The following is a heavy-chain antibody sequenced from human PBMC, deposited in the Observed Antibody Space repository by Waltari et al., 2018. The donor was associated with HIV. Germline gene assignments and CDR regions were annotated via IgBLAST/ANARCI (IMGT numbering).Heavy chain of an antibody. CDR2: MNPNSGNT. V-gene: IGHV1-8*02. CDR1: GYTFINFS. J-gene: IGHJ6*02. CDR3: ARNSSAKGNRYFYYGLDV. D-gene: IGHD3-22*01. Sequence: QVYLLQSGPEVKRTGASVKIPCKAYGYTFINFSVNWVRPADGQGPEWLGWMNPNSGNTASPYIFEERVTMTTDVSTATAYMEMSGLTPEDTAIYYCARNSSAKGNRYFYYGLDVWGQGTPVTV.